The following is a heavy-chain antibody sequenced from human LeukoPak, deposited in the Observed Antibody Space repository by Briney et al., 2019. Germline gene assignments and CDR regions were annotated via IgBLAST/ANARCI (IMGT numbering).Heavy chain of an antibody. CDR3: ASFSSGWYFDY. V-gene: IGHV4-30-2*01. CDR1: GGSISGGAYY. CDR2: INHSGST. Sequence: SQTLSLTCTVSGGSISGGAYYWSWIRQPPGKGLEWIGEINHSGSTNYNPSLKSRVTISVDTSKNQFSLKLSSVTAADTAVYYCASFSSGWYFDYWGQGTLVTVSS. D-gene: IGHD3-22*01. J-gene: IGHJ4*02.